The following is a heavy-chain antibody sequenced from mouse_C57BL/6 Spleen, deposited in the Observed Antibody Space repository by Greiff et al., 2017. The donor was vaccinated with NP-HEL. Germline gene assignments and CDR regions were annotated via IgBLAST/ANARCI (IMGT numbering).Heavy chain of an antibody. V-gene: IGHV1-64*01. CDR2: IHPNSGST. CDR1: GYTFTSYW. CDR3: ARSRDYYGSSLFDY. J-gene: IGHJ2*01. Sequence: QVQLKQPGAELVKPGASVKLSCKASGYTFTSYWMHWVKQRPGQGLEWIGMIHPNSGSTNYNEKFKSKATLTVDKSSSTAYMQLSSLTSEDSAVYYCARSRDYYGSSLFDYWGQGTTLTVTS. D-gene: IGHD1-1*01.